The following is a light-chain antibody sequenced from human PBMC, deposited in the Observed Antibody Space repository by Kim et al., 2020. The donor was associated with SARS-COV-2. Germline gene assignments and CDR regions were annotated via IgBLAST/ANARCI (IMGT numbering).Light chain of an antibody. V-gene: IGKV3-20*01. J-gene: IGKJ2*01. CDR3: QQYGSSRVYT. CDR2: GAS. Sequence: EIVLTQSPGTLSLSPGERATLSCRASQSVSSSYLAWYQQKPGQAPRLLIYGASSRATGIPDRFSGSGSGTDFTLTISRLEPEDFAVYYCQQYGSSRVYTFGQGTKLEI. CDR1: QSVSSSY.